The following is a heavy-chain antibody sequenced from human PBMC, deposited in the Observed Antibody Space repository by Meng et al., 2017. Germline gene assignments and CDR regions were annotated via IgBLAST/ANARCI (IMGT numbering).Heavy chain of an antibody. V-gene: IGHV1-18*01. CDR1: GYTFTSDG. D-gene: IGHD3-10*01. J-gene: IGHJ5*02. Sequence: QVRLVQSATEVRKPGASVQVSGKAAGYTFTSDGIGWVRQAPGQGLEWMGWISAYNGNTNYAQKLQGRVTMTTDTSTSTAYMELRSLRSDDTTVYYCARDRLRGEFDPWGQGTLVTVSS. CDR3: ARDRLRGEFDP. CDR2: ISAYNGNT.